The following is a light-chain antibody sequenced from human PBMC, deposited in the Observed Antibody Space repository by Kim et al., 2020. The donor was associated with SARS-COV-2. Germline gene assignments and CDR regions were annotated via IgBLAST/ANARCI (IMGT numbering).Light chain of an antibody. Sequence: GQRVTFSCSGSSSNIGSNYVYWYQQLPGTAPKVLIHTDNRRPSGVPDRFSGSKSVTSASLAISGLRSEDEADYYCGSWDDSLNGPVFGGGTQLTVL. CDR1: SSNIGSNY. CDR2: TDN. V-gene: IGLV1-47*01. J-gene: IGLJ3*02. CDR3: GSWDDSLNGPV.